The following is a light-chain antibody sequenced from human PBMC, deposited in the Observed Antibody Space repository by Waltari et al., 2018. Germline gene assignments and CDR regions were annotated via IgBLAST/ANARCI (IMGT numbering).Light chain of an antibody. Sequence: SYELTQPPSVSVSPGQTASITCSGDALPKQIAYWYQQKPGQAPVLVIYKDRERPSGIPERFSGSSSGTTVTLTISGVQAEDEADYYCQSADSSAWVFGGGTKLTVL. CDR2: KDR. CDR1: ALPKQI. CDR3: QSADSSAWV. V-gene: IGLV3-25*03. J-gene: IGLJ3*02.